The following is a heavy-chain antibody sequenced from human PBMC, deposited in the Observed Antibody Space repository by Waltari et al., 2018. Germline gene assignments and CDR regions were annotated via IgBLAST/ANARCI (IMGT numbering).Heavy chain of an antibody. V-gene: IGHV1-3*01. CDR1: GYTFTSYA. CDR3: ARLGVATIPFDY. Sequence: QVQLVQSGAEVKKPGASVKVSCKASGYTFTSYAMHWVRQAPGQRLEWMGWINAGNGNTKYSQEFQGRVTITRDTSASTAYMELSSLRSEDTAVYYCARLGVATIPFDYWGQGTLVTVSS. D-gene: IGHD5-12*01. CDR2: INAGNGNT. J-gene: IGHJ4*02.